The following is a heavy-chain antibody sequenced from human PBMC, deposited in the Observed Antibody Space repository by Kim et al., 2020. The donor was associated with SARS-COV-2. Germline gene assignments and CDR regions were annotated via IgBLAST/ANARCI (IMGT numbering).Heavy chain of an antibody. CDR1: GFTFSSYG. D-gene: IGHD3-10*01. CDR2: IWYDGSNK. V-gene: IGHV3-33*01. Sequence: GGSLRLSCAASGFTFSSYGMHWVRQAPGKGLEWVAVIWYDGSNKYYADSVKGRFTISRDNSKNTLYLQMNSLRAEDTAVYYCARDGYGSGRPEALDVWGQGTTVTVSS. J-gene: IGHJ6*02. CDR3: ARDGYGSGRPEALDV.